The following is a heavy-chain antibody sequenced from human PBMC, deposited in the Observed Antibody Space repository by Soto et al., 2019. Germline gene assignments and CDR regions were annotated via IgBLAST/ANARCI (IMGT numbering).Heavy chain of an antibody. J-gene: IGHJ4*02. CDR3: ARDPGRITIFGVVIRRSYYFDY. Sequence: GGSLRLSCAASGFTFSSYWMSWVRQAPGKGLEWVANIKQDGSEKYYVDSVKGRFTISRDNAKNSLYLQMNSLRAEDTAVYYCARDPGRITIFGVVIRRSYYFDYWGQGTLVTVSS. CDR2: IKQDGSEK. D-gene: IGHD3-3*01. CDR1: GFTFSSYW. V-gene: IGHV3-7*01.